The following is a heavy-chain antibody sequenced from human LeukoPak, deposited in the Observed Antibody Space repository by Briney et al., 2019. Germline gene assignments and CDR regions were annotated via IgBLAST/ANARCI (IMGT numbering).Heavy chain of an antibody. CDR3: ARVGYSSGWTETYFDS. V-gene: IGHV4-59*02. CDR1: GGSVSRQY. J-gene: IGHJ4*02. D-gene: IGHD6-19*01. CDR2: IYASGSA. Sequence: PRETLSLTCTVSGGSVSRQYWSWIRQPPGKGLEWIVYIYASGSATYTPSLKTRVTMSVDTSMNQFTLNLSSVTAADTAVYYCARVGYSSGWTETYFDSWGRGTLVTVSS.